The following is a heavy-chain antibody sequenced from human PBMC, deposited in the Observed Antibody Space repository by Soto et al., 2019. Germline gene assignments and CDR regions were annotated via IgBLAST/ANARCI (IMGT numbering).Heavy chain of an antibody. D-gene: IGHD1-26*01. CDR2: IYHSGST. V-gene: IGHV4-4*02. Sequence: SETLSLTCAVSSGSISSSNWWSWVRQPPGKGLEWIGEIYHSGSTNYNPSLKSRVTISVDKSKNQFSLKLSSVTAADTAVYYCAKDLYSGSYYWFDPWGQGTLVTVSS. J-gene: IGHJ5*02. CDR1: SGSISSSNW. CDR3: AKDLYSGSYYWFDP.